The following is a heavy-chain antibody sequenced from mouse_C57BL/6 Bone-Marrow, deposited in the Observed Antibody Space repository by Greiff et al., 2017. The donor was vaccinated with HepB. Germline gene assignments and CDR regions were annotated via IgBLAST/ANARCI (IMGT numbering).Heavy chain of an antibody. CDR1: GFTFSSYT. CDR3: ARKYYGSSYEFAY. Sequence: EVMLVESGGGLVKPGGSLKLSCAASGFTFSSYTMSWVRQTPEKRLEWVATISGGGGNTYYPDSVKGRFTISRDNAKNTLYLQMSSLRSEDTALYYCARKYYGSSYEFAYWGQGTLVTVSA. CDR2: ISGGGGNT. D-gene: IGHD1-1*01. V-gene: IGHV5-9*01. J-gene: IGHJ3*01.